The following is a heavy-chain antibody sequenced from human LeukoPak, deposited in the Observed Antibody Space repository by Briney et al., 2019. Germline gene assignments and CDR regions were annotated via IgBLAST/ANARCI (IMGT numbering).Heavy chain of an antibody. V-gene: IGHV4-34*01. CDR2: INHSGST. CDR1: GGSFSGYY. D-gene: IGHD6-19*01. CDR3: AREVSAGWRN. Sequence: SETLSLTCAVYGGSFSGYYWSWIRQPPGKGLEWIGEINHSGSTNYNPSLKSRVTISVDTSKNQFSLKLSSVTPEDTSIYYCAREVSAGWRNWGQGTLVTVSS. J-gene: IGHJ1*01.